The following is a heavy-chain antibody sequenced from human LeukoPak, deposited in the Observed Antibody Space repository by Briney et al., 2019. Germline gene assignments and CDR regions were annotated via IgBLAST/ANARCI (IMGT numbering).Heavy chain of an antibody. CDR3: AKGDSSGYTDY. Sequence: GGSLRLSCAASGFTFTKYWMTWVRQAPGKGLEWVGNIKQDGSDKNYMDSVKGRFTISRDNTKNSLYLQMNSLRAEDMALYYCAKGDSSGYTDYWGQGTLVTVSS. D-gene: IGHD6-19*01. J-gene: IGHJ4*02. CDR2: IKQDGSDK. V-gene: IGHV3-7*03. CDR1: GFTFTKYW.